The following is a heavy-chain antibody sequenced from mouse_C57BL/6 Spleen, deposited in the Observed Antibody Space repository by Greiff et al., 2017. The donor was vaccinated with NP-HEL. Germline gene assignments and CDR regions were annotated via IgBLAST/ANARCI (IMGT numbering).Heavy chain of an antibody. Sequence: QVQLQQSGPELVKPGASVKISCKASGYSFTSYYIHWVKQRPGQGLEWIGWIYPGSGNTKYNEKFKGKATLTADTSSSTAYMQLSSLTSEDSAVYYCARRPIYDGYLYYFDYWGQGTTLTVSS. CDR3: ARRPIYDGYLYYFDY. CDR1: GYSFTSYY. CDR2: IYPGSGNT. J-gene: IGHJ2*01. D-gene: IGHD2-3*01. V-gene: IGHV1-66*01.